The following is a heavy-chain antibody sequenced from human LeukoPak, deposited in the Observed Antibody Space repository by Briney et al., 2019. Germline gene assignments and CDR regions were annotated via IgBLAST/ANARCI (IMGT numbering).Heavy chain of an antibody. D-gene: IGHD4-17*01. CDR3: ASNSVGDYDAFDI. V-gene: IGHV3-48*03. J-gene: IGHJ3*02. Sequence: GGSLRLSCAASGFTLSGYEMNWVRQAPGKGLEWVSYISSSGSTIYYADSVKGRFTISRDNAKNSLYLQMNSLRAEDTAVYYCASNSVGDYDAFDIWGQGTMVTVSS. CDR1: GFTLSGYE. CDR2: ISSSGSTI.